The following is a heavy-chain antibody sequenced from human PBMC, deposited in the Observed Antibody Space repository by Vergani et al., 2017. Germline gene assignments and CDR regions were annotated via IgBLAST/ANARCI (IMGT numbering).Heavy chain of an antibody. CDR2: IWYEGSNK. J-gene: IGHJ4*02. CDR3: ARDRSLAVAGTFDY. V-gene: IGHV3-33*01. D-gene: IGHD6-19*01. CDR1: GFTFSSYG. Sequence: VQLVESGGGVVQPGRSLRLSCAASGFTFSSYGMHWVRQAPGKGLERVAVIWYEGSNKYYADSVKGRFTISRDNSKNTLYLQMNSLRAEDTAVYYCARDRSLAVAGTFDYWGQGTLVTVSS.